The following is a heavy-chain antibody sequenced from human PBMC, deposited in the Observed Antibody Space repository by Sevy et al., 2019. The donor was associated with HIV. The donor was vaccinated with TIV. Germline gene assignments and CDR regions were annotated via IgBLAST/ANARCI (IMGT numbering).Heavy chain of an antibody. D-gene: IGHD3-10*01. CDR1: AFTFSSYA. J-gene: IGHJ6*02. V-gene: IGHV3-30*04. CDR2: ISYDGSNK. Sequence: GGSLRLSCAASAFTFSSYAMHWVRQAPGKGLEWVAVISYDGSNKYYADSVKGRFTISRDNSKNTLYLQMNSLRAEDTAVYYCARDQNYYGSGIYYYGMDVWGQGTTVTVSS. CDR3: ARDQNYYGSGIYYYGMDV.